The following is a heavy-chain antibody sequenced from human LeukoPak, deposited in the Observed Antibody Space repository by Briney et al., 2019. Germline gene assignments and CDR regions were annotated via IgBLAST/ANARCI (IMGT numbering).Heavy chain of an antibody. CDR3: ARHVLWFGELAAQFDY. CDR2: IYYSGST. CDR1: GGSISSSSYY. D-gene: IGHD3-10*01. Sequence: SETLSLTCTVSGGSISSSSYYWGWIRQPPGKGLEWIGSIYYSGSTYYNPSLKSRVTISVDTSKNQFSLKLSSVTAADTAVYYCARHVLWFGELAAQFDYWGQGTLVTVSS. V-gene: IGHV4-39*01. J-gene: IGHJ4*02.